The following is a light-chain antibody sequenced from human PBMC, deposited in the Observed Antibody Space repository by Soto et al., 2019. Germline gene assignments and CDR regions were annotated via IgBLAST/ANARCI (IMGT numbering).Light chain of an antibody. Sequence: VLTQPASVSGSPGQSITISCTGTSSDVGSYNLVSWYQQHPGKAPKLMIYEVSKRPSGVSNRFSGSKSGNTASLTISGLQAEDEADYYCCSYAGSSTFYVFGTGTKVTVL. V-gene: IGLV2-23*02. CDR1: SSDVGSYNL. CDR3: CSYAGSSTFYV. CDR2: EVS. J-gene: IGLJ1*01.